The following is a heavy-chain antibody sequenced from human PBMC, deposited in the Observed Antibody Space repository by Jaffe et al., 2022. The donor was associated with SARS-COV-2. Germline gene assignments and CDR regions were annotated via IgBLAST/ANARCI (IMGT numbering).Heavy chain of an antibody. CDR3: AKDRPLRFLEWLFSDAFDI. V-gene: IGHV3-23*01. Sequence: EVQLLESGGGLVQPGGSLRLSCAASGFTFSSYAMSWVRQAPGKGLEWVSAISGSGGSTYYADSVKGRFTISRDNSKNTLYLQMNSLRAEDTAVYYCAKDRPLRFLEWLFSDAFDIWGQGTMVTVSS. D-gene: IGHD3-3*01. CDR2: ISGSGGST. J-gene: IGHJ3*02. CDR1: GFTFSSYA.